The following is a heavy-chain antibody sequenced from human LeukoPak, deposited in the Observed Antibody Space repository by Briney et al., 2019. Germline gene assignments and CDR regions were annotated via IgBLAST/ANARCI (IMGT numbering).Heavy chain of an antibody. V-gene: IGHV3-23*01. J-gene: IGHJ4*02. D-gene: IGHD3-3*01. CDR2: ISGSGSNT. CDR1: GFTFSSYA. Sequence: PGGSLRLSCETSGFTFSSYAMSWLRQAPGKGLQWVSAISGSGSNTYYADSVKGRCTISRDNSKNTLYLQMNSLRAEDTAVYYCAKIITTYFDYWGQGTLVTVSS. CDR3: AKIITTYFDY.